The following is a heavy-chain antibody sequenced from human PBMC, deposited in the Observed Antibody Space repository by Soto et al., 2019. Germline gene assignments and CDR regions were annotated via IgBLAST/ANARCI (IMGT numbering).Heavy chain of an antibody. CDR1: GFTFGNYG. Sequence: GGSLRLSCTGSGFTFGNYGMHWVRQAPGKGLEWVASTSYDGNNKYYADSLKGRFTISRDNSKKMVYLQMTSLGPEDTAVYYCAKGGGSARDFDYWGQGALVTVSS. J-gene: IGHJ4*02. D-gene: IGHD1-26*01. CDR3: AKGGGSARDFDY. V-gene: IGHV3-30*18. CDR2: TSYDGNNK.